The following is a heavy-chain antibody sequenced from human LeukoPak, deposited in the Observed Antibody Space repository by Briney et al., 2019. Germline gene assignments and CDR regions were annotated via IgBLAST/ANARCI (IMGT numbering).Heavy chain of an antibody. D-gene: IGHD2-15*01. CDR3: SRKDFSGGCFYGGFDC. J-gene: IGHJ4*02. V-gene: IGHV6-1*01. Sequence: SQTLSLTCAISGDSVSSNSAAWNWIRQSPSRGLEWLGRTCQRSKWYNDYALSVKSRITINPDTSKNQFSLPLDLWTPEEPAVYYWSRKDFSGGCFYGGFDCWGQGTLVTVSS. CDR1: GDSVSSNSAA. CDR2: TCQRSKWYN.